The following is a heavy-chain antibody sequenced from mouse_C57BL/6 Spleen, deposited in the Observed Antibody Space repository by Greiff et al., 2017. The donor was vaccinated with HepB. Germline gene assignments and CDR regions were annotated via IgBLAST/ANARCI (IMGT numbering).Heavy chain of an antibody. V-gene: IGHV1-52*01. D-gene: IGHD2-3*01. J-gene: IGHJ4*01. Sequence: VQLQQPGAELVRPGSSVKLSCKASGYTFTSYWMHWVKQRPRQGLEWIGNIDPSDSETHYNQKFKDKATLTVDKSSSTAYMQLSSLTSEDSAVYYCAKEDGCHAAMDYWGQGTSVTVYS. CDR1: GYTFTSYW. CDR2: IDPSDSET. CDR3: AKEDGCHAAMDY.